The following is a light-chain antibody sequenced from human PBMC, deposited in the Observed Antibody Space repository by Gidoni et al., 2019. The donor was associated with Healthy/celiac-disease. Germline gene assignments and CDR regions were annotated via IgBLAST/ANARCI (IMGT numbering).Light chain of an antibody. CDR2: KAS. CDR3: RQYNSYSPYT. V-gene: IGKV1-5*03. Sequence: DIQMTQSPPTLSASVGDRVTITCRASQSISIWFAWYQQKPGKDPKLLIYKASSIESGVPSRRSSGRSGTEDTIIISSMQHDDYAAYYCRQYNSYSPYTFGQGTKLEIK. J-gene: IGKJ2*01. CDR1: QSISIW.